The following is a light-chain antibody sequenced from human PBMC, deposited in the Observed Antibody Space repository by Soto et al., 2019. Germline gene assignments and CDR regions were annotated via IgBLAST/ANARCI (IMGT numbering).Light chain of an antibody. CDR3: AAWDDSRNGVV. CDR1: SSNIGSNT. Sequence: QSVLTQPPSASGTPGQRVTISCSGSSSNIGSNTVNWYQQLPGTAPKLLIYSNNQRPSGVPDRFSGSKSGTSASLAISGLQSEDEADYYCAAWDDSRNGVVFGGGTNLTVL. J-gene: IGLJ2*01. V-gene: IGLV1-44*01. CDR2: SNN.